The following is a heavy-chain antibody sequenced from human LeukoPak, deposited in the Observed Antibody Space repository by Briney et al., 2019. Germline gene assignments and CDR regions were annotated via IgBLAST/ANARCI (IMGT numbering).Heavy chain of an antibody. Sequence: ASVKVSCKASGYTFTGYYMHWVRQAPGQGLEWMGWINPNRGGTNYAQKFQGRVTMTRDTSISTAYMELSRLRSDDTAVYYCARDRSSTSFGPNCFDPWGQGTLVTVSS. CDR3: ARDRSSTSFGPNCFDP. CDR2: INPNRGGT. V-gene: IGHV1-2*02. CDR1: GYTFTGYY. J-gene: IGHJ5*02. D-gene: IGHD2-2*01.